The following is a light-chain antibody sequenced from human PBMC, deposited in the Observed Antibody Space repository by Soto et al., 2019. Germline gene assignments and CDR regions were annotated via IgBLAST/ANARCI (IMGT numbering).Light chain of an antibody. J-gene: IGLJ3*02. CDR1: NSNIGSKT. CDR3: AAWDDSLNVRV. Sequence: QSVLTQPPSASGTPGQRVTISCSGSNSNIGSKTVTWYQQLPGTAPKLLVYGDDQRPSGVPDRFSGSKSGTSASLAISGLQSEDEADYYCAAWDDSLNVRVFGRGTKLTVL. V-gene: IGLV1-44*01. CDR2: GDD.